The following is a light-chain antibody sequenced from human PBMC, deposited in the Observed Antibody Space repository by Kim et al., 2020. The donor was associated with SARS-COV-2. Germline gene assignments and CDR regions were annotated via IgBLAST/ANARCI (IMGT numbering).Light chain of an antibody. CDR3: CSYAGSYTWV. J-gene: IGLJ3*02. Sequence: GQSVTISFTGTSSDVGGYNYVSWYQQHPGQAPNLMLYDVSKRPSWVPGRFSGSKSGNTASLTISGLQAEDKADYFCCSYAGSYTWVFGGGTQLTVL. CDR1: SSDVGGYNY. CDR2: DVS. V-gene: IGLV2-11*01.